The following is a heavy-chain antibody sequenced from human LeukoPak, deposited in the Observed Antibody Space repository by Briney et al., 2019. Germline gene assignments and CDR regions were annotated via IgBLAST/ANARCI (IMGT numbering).Heavy chain of an antibody. J-gene: IGHJ3*02. V-gene: IGHV3-7*01. Sequence: GGALRLSCAASGFTFSSYWMSWLRQAPGKGLEGVANIKQDGSEKYYVDSVKGRFTISRDNAKNSLYLQMNSLRAEDTAVYYCARDIGYDFWGGGLGQDAFDIWGQGTMVTVSS. CDR1: GFTFSSYW. D-gene: IGHD3-3*01. CDR2: IKQDGSEK. CDR3: ARDIGYDFWGGGLGQDAFDI.